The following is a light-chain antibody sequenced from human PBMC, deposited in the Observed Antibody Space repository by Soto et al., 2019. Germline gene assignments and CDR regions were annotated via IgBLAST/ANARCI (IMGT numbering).Light chain of an antibody. CDR2: EVS. Sequence: QLVLTQPASVSGSPGQSITISCTGTSSDVGAYNYVSWYQLHPGKAPKLIISEVSNRPSGVSSRFSGSKSANTASLTISGLRAEDEADYYCTSYTHSSTQVFGTGTKLTVL. CDR3: TSYTHSSTQV. J-gene: IGLJ1*01. CDR1: SSDVGAYNY. V-gene: IGLV2-14*01.